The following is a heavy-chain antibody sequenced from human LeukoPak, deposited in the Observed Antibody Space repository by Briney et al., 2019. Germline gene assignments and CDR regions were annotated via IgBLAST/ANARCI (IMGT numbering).Heavy chain of an antibody. CDR3: ADKDY. J-gene: IGHJ4*02. Sequence: GGSLRLSCAASGFTFSSYAMHWVRQAPGKGLEWVAVISYDGSNKYYADSVKGRFTISRDNSKNTLYLQMSSLRAEDTAVYYCADKDYWGQGTLVTVSS. CDR2: ISYDGSNK. CDR1: GFTFSSYA. V-gene: IGHV3-30*04.